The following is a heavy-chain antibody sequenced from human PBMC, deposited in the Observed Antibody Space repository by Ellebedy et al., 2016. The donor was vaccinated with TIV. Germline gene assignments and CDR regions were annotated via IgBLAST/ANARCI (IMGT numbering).Heavy chain of an antibody. J-gene: IGHJ6*02. CDR1: GGPFSSYA. CDR3: ARSHLGGSYGMDV. D-gene: IGHD3-16*01. V-gene: IGHV1-69*04. Sequence: AASVKVSCKASGGPFSSYAISWVRQAPGQGLEWMGRIIPIVGIANYAQKFQGRVTITADKSTSTAYMELSSLRSEDTAVYYCARSHLGGSYGMDVWGQGTTVTVSS. CDR2: IIPIVGIA.